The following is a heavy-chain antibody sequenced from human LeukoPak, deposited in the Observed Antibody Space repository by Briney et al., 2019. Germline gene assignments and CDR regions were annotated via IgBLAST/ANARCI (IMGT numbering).Heavy chain of an antibody. J-gene: IGHJ6*03. CDR3: AREGREREDCISPSCYSVIYYYMDV. CDR1: GGSFSGYY. D-gene: IGHD2-2*02. CDR2: INHSGST. V-gene: IGHV4-34*01. Sequence: SETLSLTCAVYGGSFSGYYWSWIRQPPGKGLEWIGEINHSGSTNYNPSRKSRVTISVDTSKNQFSLKLSSVTAADPAVYYLAREGREREDCISPSCYSVIYYYMDVWGKGPTVTVSS.